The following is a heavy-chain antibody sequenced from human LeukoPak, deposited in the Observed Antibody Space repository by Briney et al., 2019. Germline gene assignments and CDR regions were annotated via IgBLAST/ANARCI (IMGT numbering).Heavy chain of an antibody. CDR1: GFTVSSNY. V-gene: IGHV3-53*01. D-gene: IGHD6-6*01. J-gene: IGHJ6*03. Sequence: KPGGSLRLSCAASGFTVSSNYMSWVRQAPGKGLEWVSVIYSGGSTYYADSVKGRFTISRDNSKNTLYLQMNSLRAEDTAVYYCARGHNSSSRGFYYYYMDVWGRGTTVTVSS. CDR2: IYSGGST. CDR3: ARGHNSSSRGFYYYYMDV.